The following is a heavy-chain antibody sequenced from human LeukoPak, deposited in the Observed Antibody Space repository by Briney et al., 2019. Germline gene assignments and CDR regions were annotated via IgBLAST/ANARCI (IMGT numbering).Heavy chain of an antibody. CDR3: AKELDELQCGGDCWGFDY. CDR1: GFTFSSYG. D-gene: IGHD2-21*02. CDR2: ISYDGSNK. V-gene: IGHV3-30*18. Sequence: QTGRSLRLSCAASGFTFSSYGMHWVRQAPGKGLEWVAVISYDGSNKYYADSVKGRFTISRDNSKNTLYLQMNSLRAEDTAVYYCAKELDELQCGGDCWGFDYWGQGTLVTVSS. J-gene: IGHJ4*02.